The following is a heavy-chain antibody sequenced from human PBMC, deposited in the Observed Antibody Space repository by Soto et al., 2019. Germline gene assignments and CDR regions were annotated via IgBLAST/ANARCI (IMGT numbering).Heavy chain of an antibody. D-gene: IGHD4-17*01. CDR1: GFTFSRYA. CDR3: ARDFGDYDFLDY. CDR2: ISYDGSDK. V-gene: IGHV3-30-3*01. Sequence: QVQLVESGGGVVQPGRSLRLSCVASGFTFSRYAIHWGRQAPGQGLEWVAVISYDGSDKYYADYGKGRFTISRDNSKNTLYLQMNSLRPDDTAVYYCARDFGDYDFLDYWGQGTLVSVSS. J-gene: IGHJ4*02.